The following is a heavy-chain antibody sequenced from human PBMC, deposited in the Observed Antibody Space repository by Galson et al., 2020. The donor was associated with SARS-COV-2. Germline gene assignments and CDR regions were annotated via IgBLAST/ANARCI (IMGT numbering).Heavy chain of an antibody. CDR2: IRSKDYRGTT. Sequence: TGGSLRLSCTGSGFIFGDYAISWVRQAPGKGLEWVSFIRSKDYRGTTEYAASVRGRFTVSRDDSKSIAYLQMNSLKADDTAVYYCSRDGGAVWYGGAEYWGQGNLVTVSS. CDR3: SRDGGAVWYGGAEY. D-gene: IGHD3-10*01. CDR1: GFIFGDYA. V-gene: IGHV3-49*04. J-gene: IGHJ4*02.